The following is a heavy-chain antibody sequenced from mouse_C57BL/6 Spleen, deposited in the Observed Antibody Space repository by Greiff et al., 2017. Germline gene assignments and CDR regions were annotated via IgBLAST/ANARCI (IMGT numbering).Heavy chain of an antibody. J-gene: IGHJ2*01. Sequence: QVQLQQPGAELVKPGASVKLSCKASGYTFTSYWMHWVKQRPGQGLEWIGMIHPNSGSTNYNEKFKSKATLTVDKSSSTAYMQLSSLTSEDSAVXYCARPYSNYEGDYFDYWGQGTTLTVSS. CDR2: IHPNSGST. V-gene: IGHV1-64*01. CDR1: GYTFTSYW. CDR3: ARPYSNYEGDYFDY. D-gene: IGHD2-5*01.